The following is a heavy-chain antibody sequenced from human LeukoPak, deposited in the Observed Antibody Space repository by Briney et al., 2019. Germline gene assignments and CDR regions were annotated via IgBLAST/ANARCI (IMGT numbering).Heavy chain of an antibody. CDR3: ARATTLPDYYDSSGYYYYFDY. CDR1: GFTFNSYA. J-gene: IGHJ4*02. V-gene: IGHV3-30*04. D-gene: IGHD3-22*01. Sequence: GGSLRLSCAASGFTFNSYAMHWVRQAPGKGLEWVAVISYDGSNKYYADSVKGRFTISRDNSKNTLYLQMNSLRAEDTAVYYCARATTLPDYYDSSGYYYYFDYWGQGTLVTVSS. CDR2: ISYDGSNK.